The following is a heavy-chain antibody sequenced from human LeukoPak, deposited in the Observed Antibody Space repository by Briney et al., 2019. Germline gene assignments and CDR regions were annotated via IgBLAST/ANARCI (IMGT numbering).Heavy chain of an antibody. Sequence: GGSLRLSCAASGFTFSSYAMSWVRQAPGKGLEWVSAISGSGGSTYYADSVKGRFTISRDNSKNTLYLQMNSLRAEDTAVYYCARDFSLWCGELWGYLDYWGQGNLVTVS. CDR1: GFTFSSYA. D-gene: IGHD3-10*01. J-gene: IGHJ4*02. CDR2: ISGSGGST. CDR3: ARDFSLWCGELWGYLDY. V-gene: IGHV3-23*01.